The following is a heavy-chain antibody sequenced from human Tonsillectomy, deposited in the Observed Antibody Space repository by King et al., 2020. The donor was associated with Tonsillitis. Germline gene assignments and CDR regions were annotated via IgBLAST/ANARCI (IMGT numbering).Heavy chain of an antibody. V-gene: IGHV1-69*01. J-gene: IGHJ5*02. Sequence: QLVQSGAEVKKPGASVKLSCTVSGDSFSSYTINWVRQAPGQGLEWVGGITPAFRTADYAQKFQDRVTITADESTGTAYIEVTSLRSDDTAIYYCSRDMNGRPAKFEPWGQGTLVIVSS. CDR2: ITPAFRTA. CDR3: SRDMNGRPAKFEP. D-gene: IGHD2-8*01. CDR1: GDSFSSYT.